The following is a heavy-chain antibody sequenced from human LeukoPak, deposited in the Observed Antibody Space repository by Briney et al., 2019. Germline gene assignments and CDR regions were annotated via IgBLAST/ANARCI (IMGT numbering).Heavy chain of an antibody. CDR1: GGSISSGGYS. CDR2: IYHSGST. J-gene: IGHJ5*02. V-gene: IGHV4-30-2*01. Sequence: SETLSLTCAVSGGSISSGGYSWSWIRQPPGKGLEWIGYIYHSGSTYYNPSLKSRVTISVDRSKNQFSLKLSSVTAADTAVYYCARGIVVVPAAFPNWFDPWGQGTLVTVSS. CDR3: ARGIVVVPAAFPNWFDP. D-gene: IGHD2-2*01.